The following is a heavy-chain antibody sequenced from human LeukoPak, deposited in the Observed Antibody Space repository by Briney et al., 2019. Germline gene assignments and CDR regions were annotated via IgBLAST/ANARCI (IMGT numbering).Heavy chain of an antibody. CDR2: IYSGGST. J-gene: IGHJ4*02. CDR3: ARDLGYSEASLNC. D-gene: IGHD6-25*01. Sequence: GGSLRLSCAASGFTVSSNYMSWVRQAPGKGLEWVSVIYSGGSTYYADSVKGRFTISRDNSKNTLYLQMNSLRAEDTAVYYCARDLGYSEASLNCWGQGTLVTVSS. V-gene: IGHV3-66*01. CDR1: GFTVSSNY.